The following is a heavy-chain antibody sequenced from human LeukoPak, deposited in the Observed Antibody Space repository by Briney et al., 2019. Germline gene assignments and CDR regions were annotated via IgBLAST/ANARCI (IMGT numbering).Heavy chain of an antibody. V-gene: IGHV1-2*02. D-gene: IGHD3-3*01. J-gene: IGHJ5*02. CDR1: GYTFTGYY. CDR2: INPNSGGT. Sequence: GASVKVSFTASGYTFTGYYMHWVRQAPGQGLEWMGWINPNSGGTNYAQKFQGRVTMTRDTSISTAYMELSRLRSDDTAVYYCARGQYYDFWSGYFDWFDPWGQGTLVTVSS. CDR3: ARGQYYDFWSGYFDWFDP.